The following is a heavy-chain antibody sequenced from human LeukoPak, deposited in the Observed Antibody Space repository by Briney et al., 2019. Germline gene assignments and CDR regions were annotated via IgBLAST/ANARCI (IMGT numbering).Heavy chain of an antibody. V-gene: IGHV1-24*01. D-gene: IGHD2-2*01. J-gene: IGHJ4*02. Sequence: ASVKVSCKVSGYTLTELSMHWVRQAPGKGLEWMGGFDPEDGETIYAQKFQGRVTMTEDTSTDTAYMELNSLKTEDTAVYYCTCIVVVPAARRVTGDQRDYWGQGTLVTVSS. CDR3: TCIVVVPAARRVTGDQRDY. CDR2: FDPEDGET. CDR1: GYTLTELS.